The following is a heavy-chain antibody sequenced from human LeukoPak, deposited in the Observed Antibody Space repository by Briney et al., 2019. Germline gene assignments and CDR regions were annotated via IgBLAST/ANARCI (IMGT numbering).Heavy chain of an antibody. CDR1: GYTLTSYD. V-gene: IGHV1-2*02. J-gene: IGHJ4*02. CDR3: ASPSVSDYGDYAFDY. CDR2: KNPNSGGT. Sequence: ASVKVSCKASGYTLTSYDINCVRQATGRGREGMGWKNPNSGGTNYAQKYQGRVTMTRDTSISTAYMELSRLRSDDTAVYYCASPSVSDYGDYAFDYWGQGTLVTVSS. D-gene: IGHD4-17*01.